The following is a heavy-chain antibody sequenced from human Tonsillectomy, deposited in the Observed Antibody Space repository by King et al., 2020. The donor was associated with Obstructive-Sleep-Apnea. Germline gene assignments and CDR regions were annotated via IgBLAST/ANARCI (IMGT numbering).Heavy chain of an antibody. V-gene: IGHV5-51*01. CDR2: IYPGDSDT. D-gene: IGHD1-26*01. CDR3: ARLRGHTELPHAFDI. Sequence: VQLVQSGAEMKKPGESLNLSCKTSGYNFNYYWIGWVRQMPGKGLEWMGVIYPGDSDTRYSPSFQGQVTISADKSISTASLQWSSLKASDTAIYFCARLRGHTELPHAFDIWGQGTMVTVSS. J-gene: IGHJ3*02. CDR1: GYNFNYYW.